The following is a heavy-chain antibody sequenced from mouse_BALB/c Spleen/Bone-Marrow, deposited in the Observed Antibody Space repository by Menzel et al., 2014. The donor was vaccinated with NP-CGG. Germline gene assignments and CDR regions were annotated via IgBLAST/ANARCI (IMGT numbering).Heavy chain of an antibody. Sequence: QVQLQQSGAELVRPGSSVKISCKASGYAFSTYWMNWVKQRPGQGLEWIGQIYPGDGDTNYNEKFKGKATLTADKSSSTASIHLSSLTSEDSAVYFCARVGFSFDYWGQGTILTVSS. D-gene: IGHD3-1*01. CDR3: ARVGFSFDY. CDR1: GYAFSTYW. V-gene: IGHV1-80*01. J-gene: IGHJ2*01. CDR2: IYPGDGDT.